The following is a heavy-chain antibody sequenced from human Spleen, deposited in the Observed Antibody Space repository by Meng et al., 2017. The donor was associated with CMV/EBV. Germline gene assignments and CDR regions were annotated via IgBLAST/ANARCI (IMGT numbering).Heavy chain of an antibody. Sequence: GESLKISCAASGFTFSSYAMHWVRQAPGKGLEWVAVISYDGSNKYYADSVKGRFTISRDNSKNTLYLQMNSLRAEDTAVYYCARDLGSGSSEYWGQGTLVTVSS. D-gene: IGHD3-10*01. CDR2: ISYDGSNK. CDR1: GFTFSSYA. V-gene: IGHV3-30*04. J-gene: IGHJ4*02. CDR3: ARDLGSGSSEY.